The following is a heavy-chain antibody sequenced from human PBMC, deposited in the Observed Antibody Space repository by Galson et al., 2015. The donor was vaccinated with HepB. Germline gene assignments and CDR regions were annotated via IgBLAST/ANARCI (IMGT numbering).Heavy chain of an antibody. D-gene: IGHD2-2*01. Sequence: ETLSLTCSVSGDSMSGYYWSWIRQSPGKGLGWIGYIYYSGSTNSNPSLKSRVTMSVHTSMSEFSLKLASVTAADTAVYYCASYICGSTSCYFDYWGQGRLVTVSS. CDR1: GDSMSGYY. CDR2: IYYSGST. J-gene: IGHJ4*02. V-gene: IGHV4-59*01. CDR3: ASYICGSTSCYFDY.